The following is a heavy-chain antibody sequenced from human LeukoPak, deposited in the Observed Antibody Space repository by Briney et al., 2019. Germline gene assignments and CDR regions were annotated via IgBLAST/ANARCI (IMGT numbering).Heavy chain of an antibody. D-gene: IGHD2-2*01. V-gene: IGHV3-11*01. CDR3: ARTRPAANNYYYYGMDV. CDR2: ISSSGSTI. CDR1: GFTSSDYN. Sequence: GGSLRLSCAASGFTSSDYNMSGIRKAPGKGLKWVSTISSSGSTIYYADSVKGRFTISRDNAKNSLYLQMNSLRAEDTAVYYCARTRPAANNYYYYGMDVWGQGTTVTVSS. J-gene: IGHJ6*02.